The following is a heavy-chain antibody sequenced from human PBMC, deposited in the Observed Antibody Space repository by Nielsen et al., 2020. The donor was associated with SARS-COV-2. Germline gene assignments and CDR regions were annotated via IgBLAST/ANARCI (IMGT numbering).Heavy chain of an antibody. CDR2: ISSSSSYI. Sequence: LKISCAASGFRFTSYTMNWVRQAPGKGLEWVSSISSSSSYIYYADSVKGRFTISRDNAKNSLYLQMNSLRAEDTAVYYCARRRTADYFDYWGQGTLVTVSS. J-gene: IGHJ4*02. D-gene: IGHD2-21*02. CDR1: GFRFTSYT. V-gene: IGHV3-21*01. CDR3: ARRRTADYFDY.